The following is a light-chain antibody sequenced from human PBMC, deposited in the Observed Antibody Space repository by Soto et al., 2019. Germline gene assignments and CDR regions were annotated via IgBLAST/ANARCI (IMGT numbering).Light chain of an antibody. V-gene: IGLV2-14*01. J-gene: IGLJ1*01. CDR2: DVR. CDR1: SSDVGDYNY. Sequence: QSVLTQPASVSGSPGQSITISCTGTSSDVGDYNYVSWYQQHPGKAPKLMIFDVRNRPSGVSNRCSGSKSGNTASLTISGLQAEDEADYYCSSYTSSSTRVFGTGTKLTVL. CDR3: SSYTSSSTRV.